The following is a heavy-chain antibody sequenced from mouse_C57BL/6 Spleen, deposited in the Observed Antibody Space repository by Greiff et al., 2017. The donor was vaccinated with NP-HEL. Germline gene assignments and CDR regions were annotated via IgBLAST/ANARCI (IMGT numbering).Heavy chain of an antibody. CDR2: IDPSDSYT. V-gene: IGHV1-69*01. Sequence: VQLQQSGAELVMPGASVKLSCKASGYTFTSYWMHWVKQRPGQGLEWIGEIDPSDSYTNYNQKFKGKSTLTVDKSSSTAYMQLSSLTSEDSAVYYCARKAGTVVAHWYFDVWGTGTTVTVSS. CDR3: ARKAGTVVAHWYFDV. D-gene: IGHD1-1*01. J-gene: IGHJ1*03. CDR1: GYTFTSYW.